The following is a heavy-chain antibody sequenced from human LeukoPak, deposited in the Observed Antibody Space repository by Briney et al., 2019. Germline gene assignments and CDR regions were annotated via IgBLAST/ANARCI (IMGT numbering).Heavy chain of an antibody. D-gene: IGHD6-19*01. CDR3: AKGAVAGGPLSGYYMDV. Sequence: GGSLRLSCAASGSTFSDYYMSWIRQAPGKGLEWVSYISSSGSTIYYADSVKGRFTISRDNAKNSLYLQMNSLRAEDTAVYYCAKGAVAGGPLSGYYMDVWAKGTTVTVSS. CDR2: ISSSGSTI. V-gene: IGHV3-11*01. CDR1: GSTFSDYY. J-gene: IGHJ6*03.